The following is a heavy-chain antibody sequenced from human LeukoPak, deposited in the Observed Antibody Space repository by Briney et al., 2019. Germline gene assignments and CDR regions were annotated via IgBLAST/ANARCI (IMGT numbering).Heavy chain of an antibody. V-gene: IGHV3-33*01. J-gene: IGHJ6*02. CDR2: IWYDGSNK. CDR1: GFTFSSYG. CDR3: ARRVVPAIYGMDV. Sequence: PGGSLRLSCAASGFTFSSYGMHWVRQAPGKGLEWVAVIWYDGSNKYYADSVKGRFTIPRDNSKNTLYLQMNSLRAEDTAVYYCARRVVPAIYGMDVWGQGTTVTVSS. D-gene: IGHD2-2*01.